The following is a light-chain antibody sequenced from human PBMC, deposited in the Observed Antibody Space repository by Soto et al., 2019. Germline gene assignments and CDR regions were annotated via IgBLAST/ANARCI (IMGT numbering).Light chain of an antibody. J-gene: IGKJ1*01. CDR3: QQYSYFAT. CDR1: QSISSW. CDR2: KAT. Sequence: DIQMTQSPSTLSASVGDRVTITCRASQSISSWLTWYQQKAGQAPKLLIYKATIVESGVPSRFRASGSGTEFTLTISSLQPDDSETYYCQQYSYFATFGQGTRVEVK. V-gene: IGKV1-5*03.